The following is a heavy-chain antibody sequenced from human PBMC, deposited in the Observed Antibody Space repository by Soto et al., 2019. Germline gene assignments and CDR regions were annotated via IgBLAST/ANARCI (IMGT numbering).Heavy chain of an antibody. D-gene: IGHD2-21*02. J-gene: IGHJ4*02. CDR3: ARETPWLDCGGDCYSNPLDY. CDR1: GYTFTSYY. V-gene: IGHV1-46*01. Sequence: QVQLVQSGAEVKKPGASVKVSCKASGYTFTSYYMHWVRQAPGQGLEWMGIINPSGGSTSYAQKFQGRVTMTRDTSTSTVYMELSSLRSEDTAVYYCARETPWLDCGGDCYSNPLDYWGQGTLVTVSS. CDR2: INPSGGST.